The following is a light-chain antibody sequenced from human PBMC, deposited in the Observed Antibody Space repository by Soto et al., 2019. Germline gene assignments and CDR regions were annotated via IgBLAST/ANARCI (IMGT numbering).Light chain of an antibody. CDR2: DTS. CDR1: QSLSSN. CDR3: QQYNHWPRMLS. Sequence: EIVLTQSPATLYVSPGERATLSCRASQSLSSNVAWYQQRPRQAPRLLIYDTSSRASDVPARFSGRGSRTEFTLTIASLQSVDFAIYYCQQYNHWPRMLSFGGGTKVELK. V-gene: IGKV3-15*01. J-gene: IGKJ4*01.